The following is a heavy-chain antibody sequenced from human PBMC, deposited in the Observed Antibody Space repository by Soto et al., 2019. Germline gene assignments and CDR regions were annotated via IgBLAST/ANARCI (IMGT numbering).Heavy chain of an antibody. CDR2: IDHSGSI. Sequence: PLVLMSVICAVFGGSIINFYWRWIRKTPGKGLEWIGEIDHSGSINYNPSLKSRVTISVDTSKNQFSLKLNSVTAADTAVYYCARDKIRRAIIARGYCGMDVWGQGTTVTSP. CDR3: ARDKIRRAIIARGYCGMDV. D-gene: IGHD3-10*01. J-gene: IGHJ6*02. CDR1: GGSIINFY. V-gene: IGHV4-34*01.